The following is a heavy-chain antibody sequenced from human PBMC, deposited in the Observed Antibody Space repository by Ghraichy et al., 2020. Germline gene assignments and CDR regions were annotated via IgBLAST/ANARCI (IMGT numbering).Heavy chain of an antibody. CDR2: IYTSGST. Sequence: SETLSLTCTVSGGSISSGSYYWNWIRQPAGKGLEWIGRIYTSGSTNYNPSLKSRVTISVDTSKNQFSLKLNSVTAADTAVYYCARANTVVVAATRDDDAFDIWGQGTVVTVSS. V-gene: IGHV4-61*02. D-gene: IGHD2-15*01. CDR1: GGSISSGSYY. J-gene: IGHJ3*02. CDR3: ARANTVVVAATRDDDAFDI.